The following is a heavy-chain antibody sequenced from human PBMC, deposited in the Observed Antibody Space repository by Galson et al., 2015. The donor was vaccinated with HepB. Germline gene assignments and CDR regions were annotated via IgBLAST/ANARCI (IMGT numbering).Heavy chain of an antibody. V-gene: IGHV3-30*04. D-gene: IGHD3-10*01. J-gene: IGHJ4*02. CDR3: ARDSLRLWVRGGTFGLDFDY. Sequence: SLRLSCAASGFTFSSYAMHWVRQAPGKGLEWVAVISYDGSNKYYADSVKGRFTISRDNSKNTLYLQMNSLRAEDTAVYYCARDSLRLWVRGGTFGLDFDYWGQGTLVTVSS. CDR1: GFTFSSYA. CDR2: ISYDGSNK.